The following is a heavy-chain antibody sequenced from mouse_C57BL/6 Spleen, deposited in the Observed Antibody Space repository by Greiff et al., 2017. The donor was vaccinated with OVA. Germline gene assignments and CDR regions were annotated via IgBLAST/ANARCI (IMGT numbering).Heavy chain of an antibody. V-gene: IGHV10-3*01. CDR2: IRSKSSNYAT. Sequence: EVQVVESGGGLVQPKGSLKLSCAASGFTFNTYAMHWVRQAPGKGLEWVARIRSKSSNYATYYADSVKDRFTISRDDSQSMLYLQMNNLKTEDTAMYYCVREGITTVVAHFDYWGQGTTLTVSS. D-gene: IGHD1-1*01. CDR1: GFTFNTYA. J-gene: IGHJ2*01. CDR3: VREGITTVVAHFDY.